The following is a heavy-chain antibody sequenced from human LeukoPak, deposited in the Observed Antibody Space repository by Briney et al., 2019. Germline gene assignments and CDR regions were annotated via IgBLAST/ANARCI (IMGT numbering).Heavy chain of an antibody. V-gene: IGHV4-31*03. CDR2: IYYSGST. D-gene: IGHD2-2*01. CDR1: GASFSIGDYC. Sequence: KASETLSLTCTVSGASFSIGDYCWSWIRQLPGKGLEWIGYIYYSGSTYYNPSLKSRVIISVDKSQNQFSLKLSSATAADTAVYFCARGSGVVPVSVWGQGTLVTVSA. J-gene: IGHJ4*02. CDR3: ARGSGVVPVSV.